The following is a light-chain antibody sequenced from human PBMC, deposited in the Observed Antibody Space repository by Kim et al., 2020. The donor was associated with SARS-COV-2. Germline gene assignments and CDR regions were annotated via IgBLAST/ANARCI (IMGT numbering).Light chain of an antibody. CDR3: SSHTSSSTSV. CDR2: DVS. CDR1: SSDIGTYNY. V-gene: IGLV2-14*03. J-gene: IGLJ1*01. Sequence: QSVPTQPASVSGSPGQSITISCTGTSSDIGTYNYVSWYQQHPGKAPKLMIYDVSGRPSGVSNRFSGSKSGNTASLTISGLQAEDDADYYCSSHTSSSTSVFGTGTKVTVL.